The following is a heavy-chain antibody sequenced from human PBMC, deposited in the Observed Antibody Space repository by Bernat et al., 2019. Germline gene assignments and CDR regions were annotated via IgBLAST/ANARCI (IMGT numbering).Heavy chain of an antibody. Sequence: QVQLVESGGGVVQPGRSLRLSCAASGFTFSSYGMHWVRQAPGKGLEWVAVIWYDGSNKYYADSVKGRFTISRDNSKNTLYLQMNSLRAEDTAVYYCARDFDYGDRGFDVWGQGTMVTVSS. V-gene: IGHV3-33*01. CDR2: IWYDGSNK. J-gene: IGHJ3*01. CDR1: GFTFSSYG. D-gene: IGHD4-17*01. CDR3: ARDFDYGDRGFDV.